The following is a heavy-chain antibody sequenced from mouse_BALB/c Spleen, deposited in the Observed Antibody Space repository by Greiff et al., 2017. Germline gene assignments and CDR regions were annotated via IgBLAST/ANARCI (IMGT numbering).Heavy chain of an antibody. Sequence: VQRVESGAELARPGASVKLSCKASGYTFTSYWMQWVKQRPGQGLEWIGAIYPGDGDTRYTQKFKGKATLTADKSSSTAYMQLSSLASEDSAVYYCAREAHYWGQGTTLTVSS. V-gene: IGHV1-87*01. CDR1: GYTFTSYW. CDR3: AREAHY. J-gene: IGHJ2*01. CDR2: IYPGDGDT.